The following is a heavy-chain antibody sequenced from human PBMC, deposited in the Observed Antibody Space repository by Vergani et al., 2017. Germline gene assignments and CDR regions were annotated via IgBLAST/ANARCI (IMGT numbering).Heavy chain of an antibody. D-gene: IGHD6-13*01. CDR2: IYYSGST. CDR1: GGSISSHY. J-gene: IGHJ5*02. V-gene: IGHV4-59*11. CDR3: ARAPSYSSSWYPNWFDP. Sequence: QVQLQESGPGLVKPSETLSLTCTVSGGSISSHYWSWIRQPPGKGLEWIGYIYYSGSTNYNPSLKSRVTISVDTSKNQFSLKLSSVTAADTAVYYCARAPSYSSSWYPNWFDPWGQGTLVTVSS.